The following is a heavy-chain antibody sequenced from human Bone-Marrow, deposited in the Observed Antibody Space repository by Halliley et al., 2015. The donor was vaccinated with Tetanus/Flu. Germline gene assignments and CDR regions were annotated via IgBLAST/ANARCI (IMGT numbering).Heavy chain of an antibody. CDR3: AKKGTSTWFNYYLGS. Sequence: SLRLSCATSGFTFSSYAMSWVRQAPGKGLEWVSTVVGDGAETFYADSVKGRFTISRDNSKNTLYLQMHSLRAEDTALYYCAKKGTSTWFNYYLGSWGQGALVTVSS. CDR1: GFTFSSYA. CDR2: VVGDGAET. J-gene: IGHJ4*02. D-gene: IGHD6-13*01. V-gene: IGHV3-23*01.